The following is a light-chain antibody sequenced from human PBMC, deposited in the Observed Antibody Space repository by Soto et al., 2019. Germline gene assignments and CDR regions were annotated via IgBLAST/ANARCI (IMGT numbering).Light chain of an antibody. CDR2: DVS. J-gene: IGLJ2*01. CDR1: RSDVGGYNY. V-gene: IGLV2-14*01. CDR3: FSYSTSRARL. Sequence: QSVLTQPASVSGSPGQSITISCTGTRSDVGGYNYVSWYQQNPGKAPKLVIYDVSHRPSGISHRFFGSKSGNTASLTISGLQAEDEGDYYCFSYSTSRARLFGGGTKLTVL.